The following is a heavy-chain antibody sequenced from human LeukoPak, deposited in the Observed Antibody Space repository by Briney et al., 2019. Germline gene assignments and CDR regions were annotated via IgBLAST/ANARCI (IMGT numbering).Heavy chain of an antibody. CDR1: GFTFDDYA. Sequence: PGRSLRLSCAASGFTFDDYAMHWVRQAPGKGLEWVSGISWNSGSRGYADSVKGRFTISRDNAKNSLYLQMNSLRAEDTALYYCAKDIKADFWRGYYAFDSWGQGTLVTVSS. CDR2: ISWNSGSR. J-gene: IGHJ4*02. CDR3: AKDIKADFWRGYYAFDS. V-gene: IGHV3-9*01. D-gene: IGHD3-3*01.